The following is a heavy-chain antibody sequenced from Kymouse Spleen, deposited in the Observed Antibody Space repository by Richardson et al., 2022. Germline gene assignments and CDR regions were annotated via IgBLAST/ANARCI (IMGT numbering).Heavy chain of an antibody. CDR1: GFTFSNAW. Sequence: EVQLVESGGGLVKPGGSLRLSCAASGFTFSNAWMSWVRQAPGKGLEWVGRIKSKTDGGTTDYAAPVKGRFTISRDDSKNTLYLQMNSLKTEDTAVYYCTTGYYYGSGIPYYYYYYGMDVWGQGTTVTVSS. CDR2: IKSKTDGGTT. J-gene: IGHJ6*02. V-gene: IGHV3-15*01. D-gene: IGHD3-10*01. CDR3: TTGYYYGSGIPYYYYYYGMDV.